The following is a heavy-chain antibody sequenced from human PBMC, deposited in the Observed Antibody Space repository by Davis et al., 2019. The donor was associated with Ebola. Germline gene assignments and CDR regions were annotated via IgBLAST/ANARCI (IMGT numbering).Heavy chain of an antibody. CDR3: ARDRAGFGELFFDAFDI. CDR1: GFTFSSYD. V-gene: IGHV3-13*05. Sequence: GESLKISCAASGFTFSSYDMHWVRQATGKGLEWVSAIGTAGDPYYPGSVKGRFTISRENAKNSLYLQMNSLRAEDTAVYYCARDRAGFGELFFDAFDIWGQGTMVTVSS. CDR2: IGTAGDP. J-gene: IGHJ3*02. D-gene: IGHD3-10*01.